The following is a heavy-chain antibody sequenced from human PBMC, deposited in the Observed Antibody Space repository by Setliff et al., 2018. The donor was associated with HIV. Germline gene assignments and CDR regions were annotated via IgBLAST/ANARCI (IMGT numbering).Heavy chain of an antibody. CDR1: GGSFSGYY. J-gene: IGHJ5*02. CDR3: AKVAVTGYCDSTSCQNWFDP. V-gene: IGHV4-34*01. CDR2: INHSGST. D-gene: IGHD2-2*01. Sequence: SETLSLTCAVYGGSFSGYYWSWIRQPPGKGLEWIGEINHSGSTNYNPSLKRRVTISLDTSKNQFSLRLISVTAADTAVYYCAKVAVTGYCDSTSCQNWFDPWGQGTLVTSPQ.